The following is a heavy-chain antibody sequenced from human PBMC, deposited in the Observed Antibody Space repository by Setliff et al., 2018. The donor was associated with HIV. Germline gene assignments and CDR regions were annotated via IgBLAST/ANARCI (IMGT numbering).Heavy chain of an antibody. CDR2: IYYSGST. V-gene: IGHV4-39*07. D-gene: IGHD2-8*01. CDR1: GGSISSSSYY. J-gene: IGHJ4*02. CDR3: ARDLMAPDRYFDY. Sequence: PSETLSLTCTVSGGSISSSSYYWGWIRQPPGKGLEWIGSIYYSGSTYYNPSLKSRVTISVDTSMNQFSLKLSSVTAADTAVYYCARDLMAPDRYFDYWGQGTLVTVSS.